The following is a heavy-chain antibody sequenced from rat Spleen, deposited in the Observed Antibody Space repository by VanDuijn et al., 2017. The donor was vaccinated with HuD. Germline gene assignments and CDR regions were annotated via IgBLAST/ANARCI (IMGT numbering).Heavy chain of an antibody. CDR3: TRSHPGVMDA. Sequence: QVQLKESGPGLAQPSRTLSLTCTVSGFSLTSYGVSWVRQPPGKGLEWIAAISSGGSTYYNSGLKSRLSISRDTSKSQVFLKMNSLQTEDTAIYFCTRSHPGVMDAWGQGAAVTVSS. J-gene: IGHJ4*01. D-gene: IGHD3-2*01. CDR1: GFSLTSYG. CDR2: ISSGGST. V-gene: IGHV2S8*01.